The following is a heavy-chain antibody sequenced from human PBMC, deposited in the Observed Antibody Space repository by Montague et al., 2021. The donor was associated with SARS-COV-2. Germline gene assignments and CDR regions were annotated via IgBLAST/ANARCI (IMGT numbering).Heavy chain of an antibody. Sequence: SETLSLTCTVPAGTISCYSCAWLRKTPGNGMEWIGYNSDSGSNNYNPSLKSRVTISVDTSKNQFSLKLSSVTAADTAVYYCAREGSGRGYYYYGMDVWGQGTTVTVSS. D-gene: IGHD3-10*01. J-gene: IGHJ6*02. CDR1: AGTISCYS. CDR3: AREGSGRGYYYYGMDV. CDR2: NSDSGSN. V-gene: IGHV4-59*01.